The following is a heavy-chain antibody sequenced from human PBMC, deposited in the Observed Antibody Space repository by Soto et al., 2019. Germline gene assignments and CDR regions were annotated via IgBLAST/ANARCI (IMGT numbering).Heavy chain of an antibody. CDR1: GFTFSDYD. CDR2: ISGSSSTI. CDR3: AREGGFDWFDP. Sequence: GGSLRLSCAASGFTFSDYDMNWVRLTRGKGMGWVSYISGSSSTIYYADSVKGRFTISRDNAKNSLYLQMHSLRVDDTAVYYCAREGGFDWFDPWGQGTVVTVSS. D-gene: IGHD3-10*01. J-gene: IGHJ5*02. V-gene: IGHV3-48*03.